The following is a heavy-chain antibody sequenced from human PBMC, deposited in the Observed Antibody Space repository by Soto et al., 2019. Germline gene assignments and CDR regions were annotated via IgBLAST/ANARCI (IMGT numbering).Heavy chain of an antibody. V-gene: IGHV3-21*01. J-gene: IGHJ3*02. CDR1: KFTFSSYS. CDR2: ISRTSNYI. Sequence: GGSLRLSCAASKFTFSSYSMNWVRQAPGKGLEWVSSISRTSNYIYYADSVKGRFTISRDNAKNSLSLQMNSLRAEDTAVYYCARDYDTLTGYAFDIWGQGTMVTVSS. CDR3: ARDYDTLTGYAFDI. D-gene: IGHD3-9*01.